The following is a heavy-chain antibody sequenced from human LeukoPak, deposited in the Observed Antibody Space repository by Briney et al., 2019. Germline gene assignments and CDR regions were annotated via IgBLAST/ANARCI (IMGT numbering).Heavy chain of an antibody. CDR2: ITSNGRKT. Sequence: GGSLRLSCTASGFSFSDYYMTWMRQAPGKGLGWIAYITSNGRKTDYADSVKGRFTISRDNAMNSLSLQMSSLRVDDTAVYYCAGDPEYGDPEWGGGTVVTV. CDR3: AGDPEYGDPE. CDR1: GFSFSDYY. D-gene: IGHD2-21*01. V-gene: IGHV3-11*01. J-gene: IGHJ2*01.